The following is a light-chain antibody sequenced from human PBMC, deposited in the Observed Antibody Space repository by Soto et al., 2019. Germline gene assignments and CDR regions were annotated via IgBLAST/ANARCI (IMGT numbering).Light chain of an antibody. J-gene: IGKJ1*01. CDR2: DAS. CDR1: QSVRTY. V-gene: IGKV3-11*01. CDR3: QQRSNWPRT. Sequence: EIVLTQSPATLSFSPGERATLSCRASQSVRTYLAWYQQRAGHAPRLLIYDASNRATGIPARFSGSGSGTDFTLTISSLEPEDFAVYYCQQRSNWPRTFGQGTKVDIK.